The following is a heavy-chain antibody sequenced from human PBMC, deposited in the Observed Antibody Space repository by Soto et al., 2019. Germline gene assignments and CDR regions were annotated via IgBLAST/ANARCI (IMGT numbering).Heavy chain of an antibody. CDR2: IYHSGST. CDR3: ARNIVGATHYYYGMDV. D-gene: IGHD1-26*01. Sequence: SETPSLTCAVYGGFVSSGNYYWSWIRQPPGKGLEWIGYIYHSGSTYYNPSLKSRVTISVDRSKNQFSLKLSSVTAADTAVYYCARNIVGATHYYYGMDVWGQGTTVTVSS. V-gene: IGHV4-30-2*01. CDR1: GGFVSSGNYY. J-gene: IGHJ6*02.